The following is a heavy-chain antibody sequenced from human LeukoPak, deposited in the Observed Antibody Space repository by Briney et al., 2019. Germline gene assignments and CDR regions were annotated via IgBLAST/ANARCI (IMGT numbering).Heavy chain of an antibody. CDR3: ARKIYGSDNYIDY. CDR2: LSSGGSMI. CDR1: GVTFSDYY. V-gene: IGHV3-11*01. Sequence: GGSLRLSCVASGVTFSDYYINWIRQAPGMGLEWIAYLSSGGSMIYYADSVKGRFAISRDNAKNSVYLQMNSLRAEDTALYYCARKIYGSDNYIDYWGQGTLVTVSS. J-gene: IGHJ4*02. D-gene: IGHD3-10*01.